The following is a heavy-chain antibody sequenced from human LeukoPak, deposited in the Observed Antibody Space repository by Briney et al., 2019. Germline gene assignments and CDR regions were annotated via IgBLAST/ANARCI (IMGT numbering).Heavy chain of an antibody. Sequence: ASVKVSCKASGYTFTSYGISWVRQAPGQGLECMGWISAYNGNTNYAQKLQGRVTMTTDASTSTAYMEPRSLRSDDTAVYYCARNGGSSSWTLFDYWGQGTLVTVSS. CDR2: ISAYNGNT. CDR1: GYTFTSYG. J-gene: IGHJ4*02. V-gene: IGHV1-18*01. CDR3: ARNGGSSSWTLFDY. D-gene: IGHD6-13*01.